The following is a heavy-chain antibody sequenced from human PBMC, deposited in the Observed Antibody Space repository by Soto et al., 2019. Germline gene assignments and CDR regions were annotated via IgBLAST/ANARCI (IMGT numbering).Heavy chain of an antibody. CDR1: GGSISSGGYY. CDR3: ARSVFP. Sequence: QVQLQESGPGLVKPSQTLSLTCTVSGGSISSGGYYWNWIRQHPGKGLEWFGYIYYLGSTYYNPSLRSRVTLSLDTSKTQSSLRLSSVTAAATAVYYCARSVFPWGQGTLVTVSS. CDR2: IYYLGST. V-gene: IGHV4-31*03. J-gene: IGHJ5*02.